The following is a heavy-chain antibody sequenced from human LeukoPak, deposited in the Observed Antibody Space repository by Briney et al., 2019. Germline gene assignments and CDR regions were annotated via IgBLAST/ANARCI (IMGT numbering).Heavy chain of an antibody. J-gene: IGHJ5*02. Sequence: SETLSLTCTVSGGSVSSGSYYWSWIRQPPGKGLEWIGYIYYSGSTNYNPSLKSRVTISVDTSKNQFSLKLSTVTAADTAVYYCARDYYDSSGYYYWFDPWGQGTLVTVSS. CDR2: IYYSGST. CDR3: ARDYYDSSGYYYWFDP. V-gene: IGHV4-61*01. D-gene: IGHD3-22*01. CDR1: GGSVSSGSYY.